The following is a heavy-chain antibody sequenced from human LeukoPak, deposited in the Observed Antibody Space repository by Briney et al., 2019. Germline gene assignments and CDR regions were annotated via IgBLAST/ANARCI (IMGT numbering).Heavy chain of an antibody. CDR2: IWYDGSNK. D-gene: IGHD3-22*01. Sequence: GESLKISCAASGFTFSSYGMHWVRQAPGKGLEWVAVIWYDGSNKYYADSVKGRFTIPRDNSKNTLYLQMNSLRAGDTAVYYCAKATYYYDSSGYDYWGQGTLVTVSS. J-gene: IGHJ4*02. CDR1: GFTFSSYG. V-gene: IGHV3-33*06. CDR3: AKATYYYDSSGYDY.